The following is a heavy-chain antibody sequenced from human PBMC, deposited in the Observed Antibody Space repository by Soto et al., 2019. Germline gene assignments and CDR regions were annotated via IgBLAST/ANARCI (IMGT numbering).Heavy chain of an antibody. CDR2: ISAYNGNT. V-gene: IGHV1-18*01. D-gene: IGHD3-22*01. J-gene: IGHJ4*02. CDR1: GYTFTSYG. Sequence: ASVKVSCKASGYTFTSYGISWVRQAPGQRLEWMGRISAYNGNTNYAQKLQGRVTMTTDTSRNTAYLELNSLISEDTAVYYCATPQDYDGCLDSWGQGTLVTVSS. CDR3: ATPQDYDGCLDS.